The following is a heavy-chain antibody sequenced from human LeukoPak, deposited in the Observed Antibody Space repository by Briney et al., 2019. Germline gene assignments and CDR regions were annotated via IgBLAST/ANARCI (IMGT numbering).Heavy chain of an antibody. V-gene: IGHV1-18*01. CDR2: VSAYNGNT. CDR3: ARAGGVSFVARWFDP. D-gene: IGHD3-16*01. Sequence: ASLKVSCKASGYTFSNYGISWVRQAPGQGLEWLGWVSAYNGNTNYAQKLQGRVTMTTDTSTGIAYMELKSLRSDDTPVYYCARAGGVSFVARWFDPWGQGSLVTVSS. J-gene: IGHJ5*02. CDR1: GYTFSNYG.